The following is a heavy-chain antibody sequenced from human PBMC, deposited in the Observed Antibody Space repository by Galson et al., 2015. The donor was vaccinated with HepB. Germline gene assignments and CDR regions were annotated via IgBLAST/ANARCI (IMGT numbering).Heavy chain of an antibody. CDR1: GFTFTRHW. CDR2: INKDGSEE. J-gene: IGHJ4*02. D-gene: IGHD6-13*01. CDR3: AREPTADSS. Sequence: SLRLSCAASGFTFTRHWMSWVRQAPGKGLEWVANINKDGSEENYMDSVKGRFTISRDNAKNSLYLQMNSLRAEDTAVYYCAREPTADSSWGQGTLVTVSS. V-gene: IGHV3-7*03.